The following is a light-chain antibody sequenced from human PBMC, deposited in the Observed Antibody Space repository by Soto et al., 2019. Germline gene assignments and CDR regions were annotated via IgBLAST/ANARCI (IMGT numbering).Light chain of an antibody. CDR3: QQYKQYPLT. V-gene: IGKV3-20*01. Sequence: ETVLTQSPGTLSLSPGERATLSCRASQSISSTHLAWYQQKSGQAPRLLIYGASSRATGIPDRFSGSGSGTDFTLTITRLEPDDSASYYCQQYKQYPLTFGGGTKVEIK. J-gene: IGKJ4*01. CDR1: QSISSTH. CDR2: GAS.